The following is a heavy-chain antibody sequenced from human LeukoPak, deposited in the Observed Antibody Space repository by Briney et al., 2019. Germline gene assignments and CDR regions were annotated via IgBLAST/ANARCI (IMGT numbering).Heavy chain of an antibody. CDR2: ISAYNGNT. V-gene: IGHV1-18*01. CDR1: GYTFTSYG. CDR3: ARGVRGYYPYYYYYYMDV. D-gene: IGHD3-22*01. Sequence: ASVKVSCKASGYTFTSYGISWVRQAPGQGLEWMGWISAYNGNTNYAQKLQGRVTMTTDTSTSTAYMELRSLRSDDTAVYYCARGVRGYYPYYYYYYMDVWGKGTTVTISS. J-gene: IGHJ6*03.